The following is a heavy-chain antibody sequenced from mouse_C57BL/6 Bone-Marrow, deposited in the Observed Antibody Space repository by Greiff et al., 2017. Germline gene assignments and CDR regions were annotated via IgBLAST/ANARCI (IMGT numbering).Heavy chain of an antibody. Sequence: VQLQQSGPELLKPGASVKMSCKASGYTFTDYNMHWVKQSHGKSLEWIGYINPNNGGTSYNQKFKGKATLTVNKSSSTAYMELRSLTSEDSAVYYCARQNYYGSSYGDYWGQGTTLTVSS. J-gene: IGHJ2*01. V-gene: IGHV1-22*01. CDR1: GYTFTDYN. CDR2: INPNNGGT. CDR3: ARQNYYGSSYGDY. D-gene: IGHD1-1*01.